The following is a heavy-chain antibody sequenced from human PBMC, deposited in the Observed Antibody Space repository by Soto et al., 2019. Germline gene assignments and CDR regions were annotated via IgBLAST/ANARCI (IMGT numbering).Heavy chain of an antibody. Sequence: SETLSLTCTVSGGSISSGGYYWSWIRQHPEKGLEWIGHIYHSGNTYYNPSLKSRVTISVDTSKNQFSLKLSSVTAADTAVYYCARDASTSWHYLDYWGQGTLVT. CDR3: ARDASTSWHYLDY. CDR1: GGSISSGGYY. J-gene: IGHJ4*02. V-gene: IGHV4-31*03. D-gene: IGHD6-13*01. CDR2: IYHSGNT.